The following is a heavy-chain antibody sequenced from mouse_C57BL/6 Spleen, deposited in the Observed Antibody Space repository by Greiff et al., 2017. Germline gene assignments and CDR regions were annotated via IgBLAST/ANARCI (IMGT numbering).Heavy chain of an antibody. Sequence: EVKLVESGGGLVQPGGSLSLSCAASGFTFTDYYMSWVRQPPGKALEWLGFIRNKANGYTTEYSASVKGRFTISRDNSQSILYLQMNALRAEDSATYYCARYEDWLFAYWGQGTLVTVSA. D-gene: IGHD4-1*01. CDR3: ARYEDWLFAY. J-gene: IGHJ3*01. V-gene: IGHV7-3*01. CDR2: IRNKANGYTT. CDR1: GFTFTDYY.